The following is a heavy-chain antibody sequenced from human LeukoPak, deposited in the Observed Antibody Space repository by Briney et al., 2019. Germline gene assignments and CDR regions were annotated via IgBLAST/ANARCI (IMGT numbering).Heavy chain of an antibody. Sequence: GGSLRLSCAASGFTFSSYWMSWVRQAPGRGLEWVSVIYNGGTTHYADSVKGRFTISRDHSQNTLYLQMNSLRVEDTAVYYCAREGASSLVRGVIGYWGPGTLVTVSS. J-gene: IGHJ4*02. CDR2: IYNGGTT. CDR3: AREGASSLVRGVIGY. D-gene: IGHD3-10*01. V-gene: IGHV3-53*01. CDR1: GFTFSSYW.